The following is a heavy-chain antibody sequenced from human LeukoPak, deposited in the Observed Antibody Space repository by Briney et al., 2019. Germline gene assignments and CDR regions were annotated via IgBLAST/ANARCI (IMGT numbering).Heavy chain of an antibody. Sequence: GGSLRLSCAASGFTVSSNYTSWVRQAPGKGLEWVSVIYSGGSTYYADSVKGRFTISRDNSKNTLYLQMNSLRAEDTAVYYCARALWFGELLSWGQGTMVTVSS. D-gene: IGHD3-10*01. CDR2: IYSGGST. CDR1: GFTVSSNY. V-gene: IGHV3-53*01. CDR3: ARALWFGELLS. J-gene: IGHJ3*01.